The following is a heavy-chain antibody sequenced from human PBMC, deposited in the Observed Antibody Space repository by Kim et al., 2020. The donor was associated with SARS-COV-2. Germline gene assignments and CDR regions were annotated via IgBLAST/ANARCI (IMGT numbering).Heavy chain of an antibody. CDR1: GFAFSTYG. Sequence: GGSLRLSCAASGFAFSTYGMSWVRQAPGRGLEWVSYISGSGGVTHYADSVKGRFTISRDNSKNTLYLQMNSLRAEDTAVFYCAKGATGSYDYWGQGTLGTVLS. D-gene: IGHD1-26*01. V-gene: IGHV3-23*01. CDR3: AKGATGSYDY. J-gene: IGHJ4*02. CDR2: ISGSGGVT.